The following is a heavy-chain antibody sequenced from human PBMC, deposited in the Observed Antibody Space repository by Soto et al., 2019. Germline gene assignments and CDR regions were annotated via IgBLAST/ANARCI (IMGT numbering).Heavy chain of an antibody. CDR2: INHSGST. CDR3: ERHQCTTTCNLRQLDY. Sequence: SETLSLTCAVYGGSFSGYYWSWIRQPPGKGLEWIGEINHSGSTNYNPSLKSRVTISVDTSKNQFSLKLSSVTAADTAVYYCERHQCTTTCNLRQLDYWGQGALVNVSS. V-gene: IGHV4-34*01. CDR1: GGSFSGYY. J-gene: IGHJ4*02. D-gene: IGHD2-2*01.